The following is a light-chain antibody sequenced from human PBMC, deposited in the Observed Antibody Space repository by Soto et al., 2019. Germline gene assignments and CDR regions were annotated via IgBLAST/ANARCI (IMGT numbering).Light chain of an antibody. CDR3: QTWGTGIVV. J-gene: IGLJ2*01. Sequence: QLVLTQSPSASASLGASVKLTCTLSSAHSSYAIAWHQQQPEKGPRYLMKLNSDGSHTKGDGIPDRFSGSSSGAERYLTISSLQSEDEADYYCQTWGTGIVVFGGGTKVTVL. CDR2: LNSDGSH. V-gene: IGLV4-69*01. CDR1: SAHSSYA.